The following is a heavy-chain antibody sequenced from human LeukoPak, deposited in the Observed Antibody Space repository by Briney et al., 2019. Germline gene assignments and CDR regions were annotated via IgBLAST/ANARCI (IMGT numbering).Heavy chain of an antibody. Sequence: GGSLRLSCVASGFTFTNYAMSWLRQAPGKGLEWVSAIRGSGDDTYYADSVKGRFTISRDNSKNTVYLQMNSLRADDTAVYYCAHSSGYYGMWGQGTLVTVSS. J-gene: IGHJ4*02. D-gene: IGHD3-22*01. V-gene: IGHV3-23*01. CDR2: IRGSGDDT. CDR3: AHSSGYYGM. CDR1: GFTFTNYA.